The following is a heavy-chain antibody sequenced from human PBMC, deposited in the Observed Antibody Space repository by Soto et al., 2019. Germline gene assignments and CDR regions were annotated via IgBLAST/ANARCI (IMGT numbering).Heavy chain of an antibody. CDR3: ARSGPYYSDY. V-gene: IGHV3-23*01. CDR2: ISGDGKTA. CDR1: GFTFTNYA. D-gene: IGHD5-12*01. J-gene: IGHJ4*02. Sequence: GSLRLSCAVSGFTFTNYALSWVRQAPGKGLECVSSISGDGKTAYYAASVTGRFTISRDNSKNTLPLQMNSLRVEDTAVYYCARSGPYYSDYWGRGTLVTVSS.